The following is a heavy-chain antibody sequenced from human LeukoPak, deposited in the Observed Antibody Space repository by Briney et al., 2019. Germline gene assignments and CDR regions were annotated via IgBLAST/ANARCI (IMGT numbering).Heavy chain of an antibody. CDR3: AKDMLPVASFHY. Sequence: GGSLRLSCAASRFTFSSYGMHWVRQAPGKGLEWVAFIRYDGSNKYYADSVKGRFTISRDNSKKTLYLQMNSLRAEDTAVYYCAKDMLPVASFHYWGQGTLVTVSS. D-gene: IGHD2-2*01. V-gene: IGHV3-30*02. CDR2: IRYDGSNK. J-gene: IGHJ4*02. CDR1: RFTFSSYG.